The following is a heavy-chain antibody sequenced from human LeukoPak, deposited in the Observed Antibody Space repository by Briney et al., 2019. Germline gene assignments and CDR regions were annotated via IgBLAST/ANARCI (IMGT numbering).Heavy chain of an antibody. D-gene: IGHD3-16*02. Sequence: GGSLRLSYAASGFTFPNYAMSWVRQSPGKGLDWVSSIYSSGSTYYADSVKGRFTIYRDKSKNTLDLQMNSLRVDDTAVYYCAKSVIPETGLGAFDMWGQGTVVTVSS. J-gene: IGHJ3*02. CDR2: IYSSGST. V-gene: IGHV3-23*05. CDR3: AKSVIPETGLGAFDM. CDR1: GFTFPNYA.